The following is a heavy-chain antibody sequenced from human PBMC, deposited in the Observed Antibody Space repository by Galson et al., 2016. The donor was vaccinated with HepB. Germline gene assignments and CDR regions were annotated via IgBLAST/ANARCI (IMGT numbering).Heavy chain of an antibody. Sequence: LTCTVSGGSISSSDYYWSWIRQPAGKGLEWIGRIYTSGNTNYNPSLKSRVTISVDTSTNQFSLTLTSVTAADTAIYYCASGRYSNLYYFYYMDVWAKGTTVTGSS. CDR2: IYTSGNT. CDR1: GGSISSSDYY. CDR3: ASGRYSNLYYFYYMDV. J-gene: IGHJ6*03. V-gene: IGHV4-61*02. D-gene: IGHD4-11*01.